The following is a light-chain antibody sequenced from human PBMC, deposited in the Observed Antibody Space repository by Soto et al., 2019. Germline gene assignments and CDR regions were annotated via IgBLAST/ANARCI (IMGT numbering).Light chain of an antibody. Sequence: QSALTQPRSVSGSPGQSVTISCTGTSSDVGGYNDVSWYQQHPGKAPKLMIYDVSKRPSGVPDRFSGSKSGNTASLTISGLQAEDEAYYCCCSYAGSYAVVFGGGTKLTVL. CDR2: DVS. CDR1: SSDVGGYND. CDR3: CSYAGSYAVV. J-gene: IGLJ2*01. V-gene: IGLV2-11*01.